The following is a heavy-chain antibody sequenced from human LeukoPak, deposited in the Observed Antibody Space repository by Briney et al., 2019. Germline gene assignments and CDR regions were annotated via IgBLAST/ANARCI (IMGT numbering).Heavy chain of an antibody. Sequence: GESLKISCKGSGYSFATYWIGWVRQMPGRGLEWMGIIYPGDSDTRYSPSFQGQVTISADKSISTAYLQWSSLKASVTAMYYCAKLGCSTASCNEDNWFDPWGQGTPVTVSS. CDR2: IYPGDSDT. V-gene: IGHV5-51*01. CDR3: AKLGCSTASCNEDNWFDP. D-gene: IGHD2-2*01. J-gene: IGHJ5*02. CDR1: GYSFATYW.